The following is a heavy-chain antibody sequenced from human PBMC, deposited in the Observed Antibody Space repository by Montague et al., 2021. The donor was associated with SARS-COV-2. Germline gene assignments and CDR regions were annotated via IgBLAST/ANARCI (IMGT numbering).Heavy chain of an antibody. V-gene: IGHV4-61*02. CDR3: ASGIAATYYYMDV. J-gene: IGHJ6*03. CDR1: GGSISSGSYY. Sequence: TLSLTCTVSGGSISSGSYYWSWIRQPAGKGLEWIGRIYTSGSTSYNPSLKSRVTISVDTSKNQFSLKLSSVTAADTAVYYCASGIAATYYYMDVWGKGTTVTVSS. CDR2: IYTSGST. D-gene: IGHD6-13*01.